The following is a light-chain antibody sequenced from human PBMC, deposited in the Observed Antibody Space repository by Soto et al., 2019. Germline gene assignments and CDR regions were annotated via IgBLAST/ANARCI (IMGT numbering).Light chain of an antibody. V-gene: IGKV1-5*01. CDR2: DAS. CDR3: QQSYNSPPIT. J-gene: IGKJ5*01. Sequence: DVHMTQSPSTLSASVGDRVTITCRASESIATWLAWYQQKPGKAPKLLIYDASRLESGVPSRFSGGGSGTEFTLTITSLQPEDFATYYCQQSYNSPPITFGQGTRLEIK. CDR1: ESIATW.